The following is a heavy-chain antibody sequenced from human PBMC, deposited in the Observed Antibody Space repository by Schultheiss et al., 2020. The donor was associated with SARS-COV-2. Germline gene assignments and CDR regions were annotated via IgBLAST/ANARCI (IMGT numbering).Heavy chain of an antibody. V-gene: IGHV1-18*01. Sequence: ASVKVSCKASGYTFTSYGISWVRQAPGQGLEWMGWISAYNGNTNYAQKVQGRVSLTTDTSTSTAYMELSSLRSEDTAVYYCARDQGGYKWELHPPRDGMDVWGQGTTVTVSS. CDR1: GYTFTSYG. D-gene: IGHD1-26*01. CDR2: ISAYNGNT. J-gene: IGHJ6*02. CDR3: ARDQGGYKWELHPPRDGMDV.